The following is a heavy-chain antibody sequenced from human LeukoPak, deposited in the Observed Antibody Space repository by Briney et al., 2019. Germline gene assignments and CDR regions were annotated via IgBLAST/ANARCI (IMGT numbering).Heavy chain of an antibody. V-gene: IGHV4-38-2*02. CDR2: VHHTGST. D-gene: IGHD3-10*01. CDR1: GYSISRGYY. J-gene: IGHJ5*02. CDR3: ARDWGFGDSEDWFDP. Sequence: PSETLSLTCNVSGYSISRGYYWGWIRQPPGKGLEWIGSVHHTGSTYYNPSLRSRVSISMDKSTNHISLEVTSVTAADTAVYYCARDWGFGDSEDWFDPWGQGTLVTDSS.